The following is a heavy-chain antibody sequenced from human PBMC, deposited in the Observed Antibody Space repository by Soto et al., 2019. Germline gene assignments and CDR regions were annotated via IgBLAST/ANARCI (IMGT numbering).Heavy chain of an antibody. V-gene: IGHV3-30*03. CDR1: GFTFSSYG. CDR3: YYCARIGDYLVDY. Sequence: PGGSLRLSCAASGFTFSSYGMHWVRQAPGKGLEWMAVISYDGSNKYYADSVQGRFTISRDNSKNTLYLHMNSLQLRSVTPVDTGMYYCARIGDYLVDYWGQGTLVTVSS. D-gene: IGHD3-10*01. J-gene: IGHJ4*02. CDR2: ISYDGSNK.